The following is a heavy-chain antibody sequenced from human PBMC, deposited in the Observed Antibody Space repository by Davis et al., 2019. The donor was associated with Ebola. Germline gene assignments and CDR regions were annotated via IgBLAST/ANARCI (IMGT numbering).Heavy chain of an antibody. V-gene: IGHV4-4*02. CDR2: IYHRGST. CDR3: ARGDSYYDPTGYYAGPEAPDH. Sequence: SETLSLTCVVSGDSISGRNWWSWVRQPPGKGLEWIGEIYHRGSTNYNPSLRSRVTISVDKSKNQFSLKLLSVAAADTAVYYCARGDSYYDPTGYYAGPEAPDHWGQGTLVSVSS. CDR1: GDSISGRNW. D-gene: IGHD3-22*01. J-gene: IGHJ4*02.